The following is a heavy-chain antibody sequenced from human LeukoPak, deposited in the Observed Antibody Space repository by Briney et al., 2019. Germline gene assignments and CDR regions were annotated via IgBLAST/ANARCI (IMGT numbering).Heavy chain of an antibody. J-gene: IGHJ4*02. V-gene: IGHV3-11*01. CDR2: IRASGDHM. D-gene: IGHD3/OR15-3a*01. CDR3: ARSVDGTALDY. Sequence: KAGGSLRLSCAASRLTLSDYYMTWVRQAAGKGLEWISYIRASGDHMFYADSVRGRFTISRDNAKNSIFLQMNSPRDDGTAVYYCARSVDGTALDYWGQGTLVTVSS. CDR1: RLTLSDYY.